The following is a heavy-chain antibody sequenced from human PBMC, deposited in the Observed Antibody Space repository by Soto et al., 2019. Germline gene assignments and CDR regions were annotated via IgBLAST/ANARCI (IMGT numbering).Heavy chain of an antibody. Sequence: SETLSLTCTVSGGSISSYYWSWIRQPPGKGLEWIGYIYYSGSTNYNPSLKSRVTISVDTSKNQFSLKLSSVTAADMAVYYCARDWPSGVTRPGAFDIWGQGTMVTVSS. CDR1: GGSISSYY. CDR3: ARDWPSGVTRPGAFDI. V-gene: IGHV4-59*01. CDR2: IYYSGST. D-gene: IGHD1-26*01. J-gene: IGHJ3*02.